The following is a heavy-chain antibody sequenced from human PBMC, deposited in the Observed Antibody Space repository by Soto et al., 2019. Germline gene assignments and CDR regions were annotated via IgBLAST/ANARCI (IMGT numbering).Heavy chain of an antibody. V-gene: IGHV3-53*01. Sequence: EVQLVESGGGWIQPGGSLRLSCAASGFSISGHYMTWVRQAPGMGLEWVSLIYSGGSQYYADSVKGRFTISRDSSKNTLFLQMDSLRAEDTAVYFCATRKVSAGLWWDGSFDIWGQGTMVSVS. CDR3: ATRKVSAGLWWDGSFDI. D-gene: IGHD6-13*01. CDR1: GFSISGHY. CDR2: IYSGGSQ. J-gene: IGHJ3*02.